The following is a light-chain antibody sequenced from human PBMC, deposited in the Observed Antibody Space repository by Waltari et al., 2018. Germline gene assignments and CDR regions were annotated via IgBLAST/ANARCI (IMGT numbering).Light chain of an antibody. J-gene: IGLJ1*01. CDR3: SSFTSSSTGI. V-gene: IGLV2-14*03. CDR2: DAT. Sequence: QSALTPPAPVSGSPGQSNTISCTGNSGDVGGYDLVSWYQQNPGKAPKLMIYDATNRPSGVSDRFSASTSGNTASLTISDLRPEDEAEYYCSSFTSSSTGIFGSGTTVTVL. CDR1: SGDVGGYDL.